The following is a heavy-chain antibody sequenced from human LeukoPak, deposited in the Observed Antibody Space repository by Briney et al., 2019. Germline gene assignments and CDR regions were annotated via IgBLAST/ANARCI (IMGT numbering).Heavy chain of an antibody. J-gene: IGHJ4*02. D-gene: IGHD3-10*01. Sequence: ASVKVSCKASVYTFTSYYVYWVRQAPGQGLEWMGKINPSGGGTDYAQKFQGRVTMTRDTSTSTVHMELSSLRSEETAVYYCARDQGVTMVRGIMSPSAADYWGQGTLVTVSS. V-gene: IGHV1-46*01. CDR3: ARDQGVTMVRGIMSPSAADY. CDR2: INPSGGGT. CDR1: VYTFTSYY.